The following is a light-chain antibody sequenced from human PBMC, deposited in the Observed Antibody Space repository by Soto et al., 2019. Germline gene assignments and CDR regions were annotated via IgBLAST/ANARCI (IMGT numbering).Light chain of an antibody. J-gene: IGKJ5*01. CDR1: QSVRSY. V-gene: IGKV3-11*01. CDR3: QQRSNWPRIT. CDR2: DAS. Sequence: VMPQSPATLSLSPGERATLSCSASQSVRSYLAWYQQKPGQAPRLLIYDASNRATGIPARFSGSGSGTDFTLTISSIEPEDFAVYYCQQRSNWPRITFGQGTRLEI.